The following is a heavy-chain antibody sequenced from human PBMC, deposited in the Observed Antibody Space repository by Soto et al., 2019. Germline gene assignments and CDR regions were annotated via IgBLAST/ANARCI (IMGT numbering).Heavy chain of an antibody. D-gene: IGHD6-13*01. Sequence: SETLSLTCTVSGCSISSYYWSWVRQPPGKGLEWIGYIYYSGSAKYNPSLKSRVTISVDTSKNQFSLRLSSVTAADTAVYYCASGESGIWYGLYYYYMDVWGKGTTVTVSS. CDR3: ASGESGIWYGLYYYYMDV. CDR2: IYYSGSA. J-gene: IGHJ6*03. V-gene: IGHV4-59*01. CDR1: GCSISSYY.